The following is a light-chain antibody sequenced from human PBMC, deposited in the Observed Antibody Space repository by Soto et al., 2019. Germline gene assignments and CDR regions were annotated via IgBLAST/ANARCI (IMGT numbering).Light chain of an antibody. V-gene: IGLV2-14*01. CDR2: EVT. CDR3: SSYTSITGV. Sequence: QPVLTQPASVSGSPGQSITISCTGTSSDVGGYDFVSWYQQHPGKAPKLMIYEVTNRPSGVSDRFSGSKSGNTASLTISGLQAEDEADYYCSSYTSITGVFGGGTQLTVL. CDR1: SSDVGGYDF. J-gene: IGLJ3*02.